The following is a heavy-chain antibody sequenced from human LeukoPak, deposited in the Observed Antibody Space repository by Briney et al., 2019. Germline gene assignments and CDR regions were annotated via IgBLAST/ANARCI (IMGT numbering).Heavy chain of an antibody. Sequence: GGSLRLSCAASGFTFSSYAMSWVRQAPGKGREWVSAISGSGGSTYYADSVKGRFTISRDNSKNTLYLQMNSLRAEDTAVYYCAKRGMARDLKGWFDPWGQGTLVTVSS. CDR3: AKRGMARDLKGWFDP. J-gene: IGHJ5*02. V-gene: IGHV3-23*01. CDR1: GFTFSSYA. CDR2: ISGSGGST. D-gene: IGHD3-10*01.